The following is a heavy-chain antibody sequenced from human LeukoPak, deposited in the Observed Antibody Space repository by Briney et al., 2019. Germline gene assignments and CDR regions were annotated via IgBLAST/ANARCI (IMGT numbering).Heavy chain of an antibody. V-gene: IGHV4-4*02. CDR2: IYHSGST. CDR3: ARGIIVGATWGENYNCFDP. D-gene: IGHD1-26*01. Sequence: SGTLSLTCAVSGGSISSSNWWSWVRQPPGKGLEWIGEIYHSGSTNYNPSLKSRVTISVDKSKNQFSLKLSSVTAVDTAVYYCARGIIVGATWGENYNCFDPWGQGTLVTVSS. CDR1: GGSISSSNW. J-gene: IGHJ5*02.